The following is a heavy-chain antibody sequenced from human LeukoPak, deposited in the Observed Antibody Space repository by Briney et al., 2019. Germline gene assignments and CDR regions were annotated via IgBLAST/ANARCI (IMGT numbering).Heavy chain of an antibody. Sequence: QAGGSLRLSCAASGFTFSSYAMSWVRQAPGKGLEWVSAISGSGGSTYYADSVKGRFTISRDNSKNTLYLQMNSLRAEDTAVYYCVKDRAPIGDRSRSSWYRIGGSFDPWGQGTLVAVSS. J-gene: IGHJ5*02. V-gene: IGHV3-23*01. CDR1: GFTFSSYA. D-gene: IGHD6-13*01. CDR2: ISGSGGST. CDR3: VKDRAPIGDRSRSSWYRIGGSFDP.